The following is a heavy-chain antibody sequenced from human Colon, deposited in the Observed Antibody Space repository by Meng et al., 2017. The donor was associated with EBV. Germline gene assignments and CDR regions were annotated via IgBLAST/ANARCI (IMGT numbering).Heavy chain of an antibody. CDR2: IYYSGST. CDR3: ARVSSGWDYFDY. V-gene: IGHV4-31*03. CDR1: GGSVSSGGYY. D-gene: IGHD6-19*01. Sequence: GQLQGSGPGLVKPSQPLSLPCTFSGGSVSSGGYYWTGIRQHPGKGLEWFGHIYYSGSTFYNPSLKRRVIISIDTSKNQFSLNLRSVTAADTAVYYCARVSSGWDYFDYWGQGTLVTVSS. J-gene: IGHJ4*02.